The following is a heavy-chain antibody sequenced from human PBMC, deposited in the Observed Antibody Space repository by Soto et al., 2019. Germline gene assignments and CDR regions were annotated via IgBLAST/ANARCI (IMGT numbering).Heavy chain of an antibody. V-gene: IGHV4-39*02. D-gene: IGHD3-10*01. CDR1: GGSISGYY. CDR3: TTDPYGGPDY. J-gene: IGHJ4*02. CDR2: LFYGGTT. Sequence: SETLSLTCTVSGGSISGYYWTWIRQPPGKGLEWVGSLFYGGTTDYNPSLKSRLTMSLDTSKNHFALKLRSVTAADTAVYYCTTDPYGGPDYWGQGTLVTVSS.